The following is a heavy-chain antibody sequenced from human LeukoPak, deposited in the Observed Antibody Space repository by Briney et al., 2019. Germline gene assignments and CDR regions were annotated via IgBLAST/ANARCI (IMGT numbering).Heavy chain of an antibody. CDR3: ARVRYYPQTTVVTPRWYFDL. CDR2: IYYSGST. J-gene: IGHJ2*01. D-gene: IGHD4-23*01. Sequence: SETLSLTCTVSGGSISSGGYYWSWIRQPPGKGLEWIGYIYYSGSTNYNPSLKSRVTISVDTSKNQFSLKLSSVTAADTAVYYCARVRYYPQTTVVTPRWYFDLWGRGTLVTVSS. CDR1: GGSISSGGYY. V-gene: IGHV4-61*08.